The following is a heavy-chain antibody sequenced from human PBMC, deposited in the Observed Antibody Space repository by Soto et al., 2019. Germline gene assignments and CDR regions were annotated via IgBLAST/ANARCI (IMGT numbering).Heavy chain of an antibody. J-gene: IGHJ5*02. CDR1: GVTFSSYG. D-gene: IGHD1-26*01. CDR3: ARDLGKWELSYWFDP. V-gene: IGHV3-33*01. CDR2: IWYDGSNK. Sequence: GGSLRLSGVASGVTFSSYGMHWLRQATGKGLEWVAVIWYDGSNKYNAASVKVRITISRDNCKNSLYLQMNSLRAEDTAVYYCARDLGKWELSYWFDPWGQGTLVTVSS.